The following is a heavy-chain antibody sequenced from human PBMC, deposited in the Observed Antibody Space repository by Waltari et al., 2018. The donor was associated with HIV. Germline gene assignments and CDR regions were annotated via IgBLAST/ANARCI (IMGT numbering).Heavy chain of an antibody. CDR2: IYTRGST. D-gene: IGHD3-16*02. V-gene: IGHV4-4*07. J-gene: IGHJ3*02. Sequence: QVQLEESGPGLVKPSETLSLTCPVPGGSISSYYWTWIRLPTGKGLEWIGRIYTRGSTNYNPSLKSRVTLSVDTSMNQFSLKLSSVTAADTAVYYCARGLRLGELSLYKYAFDIWGQGTMVTVSS. CDR3: ARGLRLGELSLYKYAFDI. CDR1: GGSISSYY.